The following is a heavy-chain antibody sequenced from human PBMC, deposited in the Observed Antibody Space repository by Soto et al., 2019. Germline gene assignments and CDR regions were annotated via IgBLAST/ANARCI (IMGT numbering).Heavy chain of an antibody. Sequence: GGSLRLSCAASGFTVSSNYMSWVRQAPGKGLEWVSVIYSGGSTYYADSVKGRFTISRHNSKNTLYLQMNSLRAEDTAVYYCARCSSTRCPYAFDIWGQGTMVTVSS. D-gene: IGHD2-2*01. V-gene: IGHV3-53*04. J-gene: IGHJ3*02. CDR1: GFTVSSNY. CDR2: IYSGGST. CDR3: ARCSSTRCPYAFDI.